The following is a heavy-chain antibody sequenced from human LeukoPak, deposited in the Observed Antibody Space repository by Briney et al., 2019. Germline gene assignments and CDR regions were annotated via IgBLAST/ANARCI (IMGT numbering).Heavy chain of an antibody. CDR2: INPNSGGT. CDR3: ARPRDEHGDYVAFDI. V-gene: IGHV1-2*02. D-gene: IGHD4-17*01. J-gene: IGHJ3*02. CDR1: GYTFTGYY. Sequence: ASVKVSCKASGYTFTGYYMHWVRQAPGQGLEWMGWINPNSGGTNYAQKFQGRVTMTRDTSISTAYMELSRLRSDDTAVYYCARPRDEHGDYVAFDIWGQGTMVTVSS.